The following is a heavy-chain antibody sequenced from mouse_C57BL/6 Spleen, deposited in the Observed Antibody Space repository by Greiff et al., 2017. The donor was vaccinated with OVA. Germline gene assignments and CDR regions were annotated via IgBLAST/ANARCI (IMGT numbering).Heavy chain of an antibody. J-gene: IGHJ2*01. CDR3: ARRRSSGFFDY. Sequence: EVQRVESGGGLVQPGGSLSLSCAASGFTFTDYYMSWVRQPPGKALEWLGFIRNKANGYTTEYSASVKGRFTISRDNSQSILYLQMNALRAEDSATYYCARRRSSGFFDYWGQGTTLTVSS. CDR1: GFTFTDYY. CDR2: IRNKANGYTT. V-gene: IGHV7-3*01. D-gene: IGHD3-2*02.